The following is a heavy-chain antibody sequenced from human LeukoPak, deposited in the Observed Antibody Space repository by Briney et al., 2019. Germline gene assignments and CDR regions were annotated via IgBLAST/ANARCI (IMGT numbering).Heavy chain of an antibody. D-gene: IGHD3-10*01. CDR1: GHTFTGYY. CDR2: INPSSGGT. V-gene: IGHV1-2*06. CDR3: ARGPSGSDY. Sequence: ASVTVSCKVSGHTFTGYYLHWLRQAPGQGLEWMGRINPSSGGTNYAQKFQGRVTMTRDTSINTAYMALSSLRSDDTAVYYCARGPSGSDYWGQGTLVTVSS. J-gene: IGHJ4*02.